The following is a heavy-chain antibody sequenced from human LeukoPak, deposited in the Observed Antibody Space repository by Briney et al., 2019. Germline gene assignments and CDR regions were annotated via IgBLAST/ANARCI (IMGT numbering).Heavy chain of an antibody. V-gene: IGHV3-15*01. CDR3: TTDIRNPPFDY. CDR1: GFTFSSYA. D-gene: IGHD1-14*01. CDR2: IKSKTDGGTT. Sequence: GGSLRLSCAASGFTFSSYAMSWVRQAPGKGLEWVGRIKSKTDGGTTDYAAPVKGRFTISRDDSKNTLYLQMNSLKTEDTAVYYCTTDIRNPPFDYWGQGTLVTVSS. J-gene: IGHJ4*02.